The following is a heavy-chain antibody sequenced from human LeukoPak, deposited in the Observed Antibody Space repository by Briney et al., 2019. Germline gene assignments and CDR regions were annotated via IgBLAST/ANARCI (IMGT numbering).Heavy chain of an antibody. CDR1: GGSISSGSYY. CDR2: IYTSGST. J-gene: IGHJ4*02. CDR3: AREDYCSSTSCYTHLDY. D-gene: IGHD2-2*02. Sequence: PSQTLSLTCTVSGGSISSGSYYWSWIRQPAGTGLEWIGRIYTSGSTNYNPSLKSRVTISVDTSKNQFSLKLSSVTAADTAVYYCAREDYCSSTSCYTHLDYWGQGTLVTVTS. V-gene: IGHV4-61*02.